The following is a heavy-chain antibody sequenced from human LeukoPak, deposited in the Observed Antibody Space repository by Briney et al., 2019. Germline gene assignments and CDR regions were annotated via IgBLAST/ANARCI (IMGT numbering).Heavy chain of an antibody. CDR1: GYTFSIYL. CDR2: IIPIFGTA. Sequence: ASVKVSCKASGYTFSIYLMHWVRQAPGQGLEWMGGIIPIFGTANYAQKFQGRVTITADKSTSTAYMELSSLRSEDTAVYYCARGRSYGYFDYWGQGTLVTVSS. D-gene: IGHD1-26*01. J-gene: IGHJ4*02. CDR3: ARGRSYGYFDY. V-gene: IGHV1-69*06.